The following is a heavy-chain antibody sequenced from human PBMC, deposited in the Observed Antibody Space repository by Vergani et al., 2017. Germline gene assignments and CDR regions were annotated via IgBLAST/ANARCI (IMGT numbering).Heavy chain of an antibody. Sequence: QVQLVQSGAEVKKPGASVKVSCKASGYTFTGYYMHWVRQAPGQGLEWMGWINPNSGGTNYAQKFQGRVTMTRDTSISTAYMGLSRLRSDEPAVYYCASGNYGVSTACGSRVRGDPGAWFDPWAKGPLVTSPQ. CDR2: INPNSGGT. V-gene: IGHV1-2*02. CDR3: ASGNYGVSTACGSRVRGDPGAWFDP. CDR1: GYTFTGYY. J-gene: IGHJ5*02. D-gene: IGHD3-16*01.